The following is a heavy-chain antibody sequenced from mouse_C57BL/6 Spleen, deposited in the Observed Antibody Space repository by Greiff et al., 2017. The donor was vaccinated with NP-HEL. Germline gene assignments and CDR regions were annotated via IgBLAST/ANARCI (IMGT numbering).Heavy chain of an antibody. J-gene: IGHJ4*01. Sequence: EVMLVESGGGLVKPGGSLKLSCAASGFTFSSYAMSWVRQTPEKRLEWVATISAGGSYTYYPDNVKGRFTISRDKAKNNLYLQMSHLKSEDTAMYYCARELTRAMDYWGQGTSVTVSS. CDR2: ISAGGSYT. V-gene: IGHV5-4*01. CDR3: ARELTRAMDY. D-gene: IGHD3-3*01. CDR1: GFTFSSYA.